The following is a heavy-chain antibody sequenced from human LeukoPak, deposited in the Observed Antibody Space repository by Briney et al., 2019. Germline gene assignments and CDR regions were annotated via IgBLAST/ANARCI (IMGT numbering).Heavy chain of an antibody. CDR1: GFTFSDYY. CDR3: ARVSITIFGVVTPHFDY. V-gene: IGHV3-11*01. CDR2: ISSSGSTI. D-gene: IGHD3-3*01. J-gene: IGHJ4*02. Sequence: GGSLRLSCAASGFTFSDYYMNWIRQAPGKGLEWVSYISSSGSTIYYADSVKGRFTISRDNAKNSLYLQMNSLRAEDTAVYYCARVSITIFGVVTPHFDYWGQGTLVTVSS.